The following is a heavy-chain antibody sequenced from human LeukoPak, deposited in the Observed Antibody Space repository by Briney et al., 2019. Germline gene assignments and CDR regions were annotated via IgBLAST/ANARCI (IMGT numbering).Heavy chain of an antibody. CDR3: AKDRTGSSSVERD. J-gene: IGHJ4*02. CDR2: ISGSGGST. Sequence: GGSLRLSCAASGFTFSSYAMSWVRQAPGKGLEWVSAISGSGGSTYYADSVTGRFTISRDNSKNTLYLQMNSLRAEDTAVYYCAKDRTGSSSVERDWGQGTLVTVSS. D-gene: IGHD6-6*01. CDR1: GFTFSSYA. V-gene: IGHV3-23*01.